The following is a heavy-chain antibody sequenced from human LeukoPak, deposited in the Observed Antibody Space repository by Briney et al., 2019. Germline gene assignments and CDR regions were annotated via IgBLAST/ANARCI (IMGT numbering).Heavy chain of an antibody. CDR1: GGSVRSGSYY. V-gene: IGHV4-61*01. J-gene: IGHJ4*02. CDR3: ARGPTDYSDSSGYYFDY. Sequence: SETLSLTCTVSGGSVRSGSYYWNWIRQPPGKGLEWIGYIYYSGSTNYNPSLKSRVTMSVDTSKNQFSLKLSSVTAADTAVFYCARGPTDYSDSSGYYFDYWGQGTPVTVSS. CDR2: IYYSGST. D-gene: IGHD3-22*01.